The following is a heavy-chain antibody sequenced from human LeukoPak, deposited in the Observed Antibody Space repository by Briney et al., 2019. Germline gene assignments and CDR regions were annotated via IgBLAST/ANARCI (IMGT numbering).Heavy chain of an antibody. CDR3: AKIPYGSGSYSPWYYFDY. CDR2: IRGSGGST. J-gene: IGHJ4*02. CDR1: GFTFSSYA. D-gene: IGHD3-10*01. V-gene: IGHV3-23*01. Sequence: GGSLRLSCAASGFTFSSYAMSWVRQAPGKGLEWVSAIRGSGGSTYYADSVKGRFTTSRDNSKNTLYLQMNSLRAEDTAVYYCAKIPYGSGSYSPWYYFDYWGQGTLVTVSS.